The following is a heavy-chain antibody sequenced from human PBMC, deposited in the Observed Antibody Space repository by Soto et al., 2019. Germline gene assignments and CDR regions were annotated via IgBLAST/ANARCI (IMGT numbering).Heavy chain of an antibody. D-gene: IGHD6-13*01. CDR3: ARDLAAAAY. CDR1: GYIFTNYY. V-gene: IGHV1-46*01. Sequence: QVQLVQSGAEVKKPGASVKVSCKASGYIFTNYYIHWVRQAHGQGLEWMAIINPLPTSGSTNYAQKFQGRVTVTRDTSTSTVYLELSSLRSDHTAVYYCARDLAAAAYWGQGTLVTVSS. CDR2: INPLPTSGST. J-gene: IGHJ4*02.